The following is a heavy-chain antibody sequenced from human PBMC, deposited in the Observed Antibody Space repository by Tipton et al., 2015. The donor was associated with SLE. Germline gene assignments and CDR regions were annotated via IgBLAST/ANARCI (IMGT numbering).Heavy chain of an antibody. J-gene: IGHJ4*02. Sequence: TLSLTCTVSGDSISGHYRSWIRQPPGKGLEWIGYIYDSGSTSYNPSLKSRVTISEDTSKQQFSLKLTSLTAADTAVYFCARQTTEAGVVGYFFDYWGQGTLVIVPS. V-gene: IGHV4-59*08. D-gene: IGHD6-19*01. CDR3: ARQTTEAGVVGYFFDY. CDR2: IYDSGST. CDR1: GDSISGHY.